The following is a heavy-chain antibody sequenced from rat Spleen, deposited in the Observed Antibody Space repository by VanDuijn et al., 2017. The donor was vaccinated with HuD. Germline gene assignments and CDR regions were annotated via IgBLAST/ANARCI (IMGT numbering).Heavy chain of an antibody. Sequence: EVQLVESGGGLVQPGRSMKLSCAASGFTFSNDYMAWVRQAPKQGLEWVASISYEGSTPYYGDSVKGRFTISRDYAKNTLYLQMNSLRSEDTATYYCARSLMVIEDFDYWGQGVMVTVSS. CDR2: ISYEGSTP. CDR1: GFTFSNDY. CDR3: ARSLMVIEDFDY. V-gene: IGHV5-22*01. J-gene: IGHJ2*01. D-gene: IGHD1-12*03.